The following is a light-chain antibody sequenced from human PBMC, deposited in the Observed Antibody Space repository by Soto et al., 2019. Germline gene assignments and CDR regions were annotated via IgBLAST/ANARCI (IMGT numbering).Light chain of an antibody. CDR1: QGISSY. V-gene: IGKV1-8*01. Sequence: AIRMTQSPSSFSASTGDRFTITCRASQGISSYLAWYQQKPGKAPXXLIYAASTLQSGVPSRFSGSGSGTEFTLTISRLEPEDYAVYYCQQFDDSVTFGQGTRLEIK. CDR3: QQFDDSVT. CDR2: AAS. J-gene: IGKJ5*01.